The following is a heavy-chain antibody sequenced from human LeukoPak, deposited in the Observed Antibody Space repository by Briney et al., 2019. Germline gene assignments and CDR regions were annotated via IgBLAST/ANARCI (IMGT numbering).Heavy chain of an antibody. Sequence: SVKVSCKASGYTFTSYGISWVRQAPGQGLEWMGGIIPIFGTANYAQKFQGRVTITTDESTSTAYMELSSLRPEDTAVYYCASDRGAAAGGYYFDYWGQGTLVTVSS. CDR2: IIPIFGTA. J-gene: IGHJ4*02. D-gene: IGHD6-13*01. CDR1: GYTFTSYG. V-gene: IGHV1-69*05. CDR3: ASDRGAAAGGYYFDY.